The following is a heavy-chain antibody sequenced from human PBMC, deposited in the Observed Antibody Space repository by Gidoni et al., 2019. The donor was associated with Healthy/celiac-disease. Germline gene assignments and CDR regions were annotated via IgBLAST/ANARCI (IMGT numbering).Heavy chain of an antibody. V-gene: IGHV3-30*18. CDR2: ISYDGSNK. J-gene: IGHJ6*02. CDR3: AKGVYYYYGMDV. CDR1: AFTFISYG. Sequence: QVQLVESGGGVFNPGRSLSISCEASAFTFISYGMHWVRQAPGKGLEWVAVISYDGSNKYYADSVKGRFTISRDNSKNTLYLQMNSLRAEDTAVYYCAKGVYYYYGMDVWGQGTTVTVSS.